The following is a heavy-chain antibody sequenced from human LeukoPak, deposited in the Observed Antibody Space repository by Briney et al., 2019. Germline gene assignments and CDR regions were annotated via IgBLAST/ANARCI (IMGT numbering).Heavy chain of an antibody. CDR1: GYTFTSYD. Sequence: GASVKVSCKASGYTFTSYDINWVRQTTGQGLEWMGWMNPNSGNTGYAQKFQGRVTITRNTSISTAYMELSSLRSVDTAVYYCARGNPYYDFWSGHYYYYYYMDVWGKGTTVTVSS. J-gene: IGHJ6*03. V-gene: IGHV1-8*03. CDR3: ARGNPYYDFWSGHYYYYYYMDV. CDR2: MNPNSGNT. D-gene: IGHD3-3*01.